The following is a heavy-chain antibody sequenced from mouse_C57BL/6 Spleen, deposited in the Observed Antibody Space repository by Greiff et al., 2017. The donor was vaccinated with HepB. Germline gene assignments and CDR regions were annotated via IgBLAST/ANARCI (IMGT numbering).Heavy chain of an antibody. CDR2: ISDGGSYT. CDR3: ARETTHSSGFDY. D-gene: IGHD3-2*02. V-gene: IGHV5-4*01. J-gene: IGHJ2*01. Sequence: DVKLVESGGGLVKPGGSLKLSCAASGFTFSSYAMSWVRQTPEKRLEWVATISDGGSYTYYPDNVKGRFTISRDNAKNNLYLQMSHLKSEDTAMYYCARETTHSSGFDYGGQGTTLTVSS. CDR1: GFTFSSYA.